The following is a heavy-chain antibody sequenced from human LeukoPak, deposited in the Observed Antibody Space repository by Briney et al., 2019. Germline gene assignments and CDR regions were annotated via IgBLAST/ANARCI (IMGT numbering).Heavy chain of an antibody. CDR2: IGSGGFNI. CDR1: GFTFSSYS. CDR3: ARRVPLNYYDTSGYSHNDN. V-gene: IGHV3-21*01. D-gene: IGHD3-22*01. J-gene: IGHJ4*02. Sequence: PGGSLRLSCAASGFTFSSYSMDWVRQAPGKGLQWVSSIGSGGFNIYYADSVKGRFSISRDNAKNSLFLQMNSLRAEDTAAYYCARRVPLNYYDTSGYSHNDNWGQGTLVTVSS.